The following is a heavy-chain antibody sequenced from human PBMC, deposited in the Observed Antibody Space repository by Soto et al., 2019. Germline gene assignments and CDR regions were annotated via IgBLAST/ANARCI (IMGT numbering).Heavy chain of an antibody. CDR3: AKDNCISTSCYRLYNWFDP. J-gene: IGHJ5*02. Sequence: PGGSLRLSCAASGFTFSDYAMHWVRQAPGKGLEWVAVILYDGSNKYYADSVKGRFTISRDNSKNTLYLQMNSLRAEDTAVYYCAKDNCISTSCYRLYNWFDPWGQGTLVTVSS. D-gene: IGHD2-2*01. CDR2: ILYDGSNK. CDR1: GFTFSDYA. V-gene: IGHV3-30*18.